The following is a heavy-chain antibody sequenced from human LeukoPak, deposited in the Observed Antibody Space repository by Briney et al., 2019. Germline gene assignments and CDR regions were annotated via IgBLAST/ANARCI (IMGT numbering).Heavy chain of an antibody. CDR3: ARANKIPLITMVRGVNFHYFDY. CDR1: GFTFSSYG. Sequence: GGSLRLSCAASGFTFSSYGMHWVRQAPGKGLEWVAVISYDGSNKYYADSVKGRFTISRDNSKNTLYLQMNSLRAEDTALYYCARANKIPLITMVRGVNFHYFDYWGQGTLVTVSS. CDR2: ISYDGSNK. D-gene: IGHD3-10*01. V-gene: IGHV3-30*03. J-gene: IGHJ4*02.